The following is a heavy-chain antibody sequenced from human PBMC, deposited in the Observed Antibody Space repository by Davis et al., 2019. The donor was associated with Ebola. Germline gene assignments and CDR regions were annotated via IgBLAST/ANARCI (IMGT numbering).Heavy chain of an antibody. Sequence: GESLKISCAASGFTFSSYAMSWVRQAPGKGLEWVSAISGSGGSTYYADSVKGRFTISRDNSKNTLYLQMNSLRAEDTAVYYSAKSVTVTTLGYFDYWGQGTLVTVSS. CDR2: ISGSGGST. CDR1: GFTFSSYA. D-gene: IGHD4-17*01. J-gene: IGHJ4*02. V-gene: IGHV3-23*01. CDR3: AKSVTVTTLGYFDY.